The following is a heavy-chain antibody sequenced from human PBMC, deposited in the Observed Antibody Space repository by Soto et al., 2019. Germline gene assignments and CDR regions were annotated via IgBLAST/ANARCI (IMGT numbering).Heavy chain of an antibody. CDR1: GGSFSSGSYC. CDR2: IYYSGST. V-gene: IGHV4-39*01. J-gene: IGHJ6*02. D-gene: IGHD6-19*01. Sequence: ETLSLTCTVSGGSFSSGSYCWSWIRQPPGKGLEWIGSIYYSGSTYYNPSLKSRVTISVDTSKNQFSLKLSSVTAADTAVYYCARHQDSSGWFSPHYGMDVWGQGTTVTVSS. CDR3: ARHQDSSGWFSPHYGMDV.